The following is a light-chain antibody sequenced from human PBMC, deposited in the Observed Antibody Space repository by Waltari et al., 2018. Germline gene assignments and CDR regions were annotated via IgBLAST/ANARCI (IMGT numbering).Light chain of an antibody. CDR2: YVN. V-gene: IGLV2-23*02. J-gene: IGLJ3*02. Sequence: QSALTQPASVSGSPGQSITISCIGTSSDIGGYSFVSWYQQHPGKAPKLIIYYVNHRPSGVSNRCSCSKSGNTTSLTISALLADDEADYYCCSYAGTIFPWVFGGGTKLTVL. CDR3: CSYAGTIFPWV. CDR1: SSDIGGYSF.